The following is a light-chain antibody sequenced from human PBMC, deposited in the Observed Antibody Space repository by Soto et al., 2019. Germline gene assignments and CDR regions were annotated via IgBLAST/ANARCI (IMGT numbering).Light chain of an antibody. CDR1: SSDVGGYNY. CDR2: EVS. J-gene: IGLJ1*01. Sequence: QSALTQPASVSGSPGQAITISCTGTSSDVGGYNYVSWYQQHPGKAPKLMISEVSTRPSGVSNRFSGSKSGNTASLTISGLQAEDEADYYCSSYTTSSTLEVFGTGTKVTVL. V-gene: IGLV2-14*01. CDR3: SSYTTSSTLEV.